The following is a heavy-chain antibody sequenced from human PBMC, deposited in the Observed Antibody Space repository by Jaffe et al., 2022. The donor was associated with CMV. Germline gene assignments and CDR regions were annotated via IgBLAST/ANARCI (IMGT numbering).Heavy chain of an antibody. J-gene: IGHJ1*01. CDR2: IRSKAYGGTT. CDR3: TRDKGVVVVAALFQH. CDR1: GFTFGDYA. V-gene: IGHV3-49*05. Sequence: EVQLVESGGGLVKPGRSLRLSCTASGFTFGDYAMSWFRQAPGKGLEWVGFIRSKAYGGTTEYAASVKGRFTISRDDSKSIAYLQMNSLKTEDTAVYYCTRDKGVVVVAALFQHWGQGTLVTVSS. D-gene: IGHD2-15*01.